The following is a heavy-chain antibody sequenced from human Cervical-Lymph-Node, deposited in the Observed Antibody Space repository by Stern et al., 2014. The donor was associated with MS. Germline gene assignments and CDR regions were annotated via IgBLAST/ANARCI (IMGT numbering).Heavy chain of an antibody. Sequence: VRLGQSGAEVKKPGEFLKISCKGSGYRFTNYWIGWVRQLPGKSLEWMGIIYPGASEARYSPSFQGQVTISADNSISTAYLQWSSLKASDTAMYYCARGSGRDFFDYWGQGTLVTVSS. CDR3: ARGSGRDFFDY. D-gene: IGHD3-3*01. CDR2: IYPGASEA. CDR1: GYRFTNYW. J-gene: IGHJ4*02. V-gene: IGHV5-51*01.